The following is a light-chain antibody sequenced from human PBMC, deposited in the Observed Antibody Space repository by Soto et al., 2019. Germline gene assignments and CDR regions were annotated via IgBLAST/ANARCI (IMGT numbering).Light chain of an antibody. J-gene: IGKJ4*01. Sequence: VLTQSPATLSLSPGERATLYCRASQSVSSYLACYQQKPGQAPRLLIYDASNRATGIPARFNVSGSGTFFTRTISSIEPEDFAFFSCQHRRSWQLTFGGGTKVEIK. CDR2: DAS. CDR3: QHRRSWQLT. CDR1: QSVSSY. V-gene: IGKV3-11*01.